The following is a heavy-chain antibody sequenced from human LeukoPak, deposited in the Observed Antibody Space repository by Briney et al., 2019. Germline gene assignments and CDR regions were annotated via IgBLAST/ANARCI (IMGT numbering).Heavy chain of an antibody. V-gene: IGHV3-74*01. D-gene: IGHD3-9*01. CDR2: IIGDGTRT. Sequence: GGSLRPSCAASGFSFSYYWMHWVRQGSGKGPVWVSRIIGDGTRTDYADSVKGRFTISRDNSRDTVSMQMDSLRAEDTAIYYCAKDVRTGYSFDIWGQGTMITVSS. J-gene: IGHJ3*02. CDR3: AKDVRTGYSFDI. CDR1: GFSFSYYW.